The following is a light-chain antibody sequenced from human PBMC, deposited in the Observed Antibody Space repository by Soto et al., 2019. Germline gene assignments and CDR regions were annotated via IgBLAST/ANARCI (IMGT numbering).Light chain of an antibody. CDR1: QSINSRY. CDR2: GAS. J-gene: IGKJ3*01. Sequence: EIVLTQSPGTLSLSPGERATLSCRASQSINSRYLAWYQQKPGQAPRLLIYGASSRATGIPDRFSGSGSGTDFTLTISRLEPEDFAVYYCQTFGSSPGFTFGPGTKVDIK. V-gene: IGKV3-20*01. CDR3: QTFGSSPGFT.